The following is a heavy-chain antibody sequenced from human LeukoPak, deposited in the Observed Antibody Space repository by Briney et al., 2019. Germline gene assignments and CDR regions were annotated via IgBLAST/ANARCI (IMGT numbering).Heavy chain of an antibody. Sequence: ASVKVSCKASGYTFTGYYMHWVRQAPGQGLEWMGWINPNSGGTNYAQKFQGRVTMTRDTSISTAYMELSRLRSDDTAVYYCARDKKGSGSGYGVPRLDYWGQGTLVTVSS. CDR1: GYTFTGYY. V-gene: IGHV1-2*02. CDR3: ARDKKGSGSGYGVPRLDY. D-gene: IGHD3-10*01. J-gene: IGHJ4*02. CDR2: INPNSGGT.